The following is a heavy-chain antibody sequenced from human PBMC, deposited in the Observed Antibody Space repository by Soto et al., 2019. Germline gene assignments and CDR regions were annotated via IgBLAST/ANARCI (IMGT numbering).Heavy chain of an antibody. V-gene: IGHV6-1*01. Sequence: QTLSLTCGISGDSVSSNTVTWNWIRPSPSRGLEWLGRTYYRSKWYSDYATSVKGRIIINAETSKNQFSLQVNAVTLEDTAVYYCARGIWGYDLLTFDSWGQGTPVTVSS. CDR2: TYYRSKWYS. CDR1: GDSVSSNTVT. CDR3: ARGIWGYDLLTFDS. J-gene: IGHJ4*02. D-gene: IGHD3-16*01.